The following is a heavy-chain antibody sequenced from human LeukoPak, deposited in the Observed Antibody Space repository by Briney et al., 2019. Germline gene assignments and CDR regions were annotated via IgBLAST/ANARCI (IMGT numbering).Heavy chain of an antibody. J-gene: IGHJ3*02. Sequence: QAGGSLRLSCAASGFTFDDYAMHWVRQAPGKGLEWVSGISRNSGSIGYADSVKGRFTISRDNAKNSLYLQMNSLRAEDMALYYCAKDIEGAYSGRRWAFDIWGQGTMVTVSS. CDR2: ISRNSGSI. V-gene: IGHV3-9*03. D-gene: IGHD1-26*01. CDR3: AKDIEGAYSGRRWAFDI. CDR1: GFTFDDYA.